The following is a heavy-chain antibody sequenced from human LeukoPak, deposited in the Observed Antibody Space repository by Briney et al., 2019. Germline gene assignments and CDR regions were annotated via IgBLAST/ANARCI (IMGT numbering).Heavy chain of an antibody. Sequence: ASVKVSCRASGGTFSSYAISWVRQAPGQGLEWMGGIIPIFGTANYAQKFQGRVTITADESTSTAYMELSSLRSEDTAVYYCARADSYGHYYYYMDVWGKGTTVTVSS. V-gene: IGHV1-69*13. D-gene: IGHD5-18*01. CDR2: IIPIFGTA. CDR1: GGTFSSYA. J-gene: IGHJ6*03. CDR3: ARADSYGHYYYYMDV.